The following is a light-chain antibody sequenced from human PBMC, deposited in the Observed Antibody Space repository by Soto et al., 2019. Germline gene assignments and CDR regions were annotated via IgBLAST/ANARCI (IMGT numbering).Light chain of an antibody. CDR1: SGSVSTSYY. Sequence: QTVVTQEPSFSVSPGRTVTLTCGLSSGSVSTSYYPSWYQQTPGQAPRTLIYSTNTRSSGVPDRFSGSILGNKAALTIPGAQADHEAHYYWALYMGRGISVFGGGTKLTLL. J-gene: IGLJ3*02. CDR3: ALYMGRGISV. V-gene: IGLV8-61*01. CDR2: STN.